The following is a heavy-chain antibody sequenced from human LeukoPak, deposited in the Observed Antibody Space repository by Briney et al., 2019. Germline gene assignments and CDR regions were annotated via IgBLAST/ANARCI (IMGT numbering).Heavy chain of an antibody. CDR2: IKQDGSEK. CDR3: ARCKGGDCYSSYYYYGMDV. Sequence: PGGSLRLSCAASGFTFSSYWMSWVRQAPGKGLEWVANIKQDGSEKYYVDSVKGRFTISRDNAKNSLYLQMNSLRAEDTAVYYCARCKGGDCYSSYYYYGMDVWGQGTTVTVSS. V-gene: IGHV3-7*01. J-gene: IGHJ6*02. D-gene: IGHD2-21*02. CDR1: GFTFSSYW.